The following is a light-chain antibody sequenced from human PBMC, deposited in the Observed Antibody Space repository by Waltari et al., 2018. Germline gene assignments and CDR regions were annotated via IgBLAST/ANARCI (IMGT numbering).Light chain of an antibody. CDR2: MGS. CDR3: MQALQTPWT. Sequence: DIVMTQSPLSLPVTPGEPASISFRSSQSLLHSNGYNYLDWYLQKPGQSPQLLIYMGSTRASGVPDRFSGSGSGTDFTLRISRVEAEDVGVYYCMQALQTPWTFGQGTKVEIK. J-gene: IGKJ1*01. V-gene: IGKV2-28*01. CDR1: QSLLHSNGYNY.